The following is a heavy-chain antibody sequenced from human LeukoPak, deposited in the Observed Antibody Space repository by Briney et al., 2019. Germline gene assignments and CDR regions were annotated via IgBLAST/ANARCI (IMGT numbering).Heavy chain of an antibody. D-gene: IGHD1-1*01. J-gene: IGHJ4*02. CDR1: GFTFRSYG. CDR3: GRDWKLDY. CDR2: IGDGGDK. Sequence: GTSLRLSCAASGFTFRSYGIHWVRQAPGKGLEWVSAIGDGGDKKYADSVKGRFTISRDNSKNILYLQMSSLRAEDTAIYYCGRDWKLDYWGQGTLVTVSS. V-gene: IGHV3-23*01.